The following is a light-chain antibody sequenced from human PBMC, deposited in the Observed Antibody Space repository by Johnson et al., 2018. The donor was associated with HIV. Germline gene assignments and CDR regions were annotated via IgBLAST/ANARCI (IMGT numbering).Light chain of an antibody. CDR1: RSNIGDNF. Sequence: QSVLTQPPSVSAAPGQKVTISCSGNRSNIGDNFVYWYQHLPGTAPKLLVYDNSKRPPGIPDRFSGSKSGTSATLGITGLTPGDEADSYCGTWDSSLKTGFFGTGTKVTVL. J-gene: IGLJ1*01. CDR3: GTWDSSLKTGF. V-gene: IGLV1-51*01. CDR2: DNS.